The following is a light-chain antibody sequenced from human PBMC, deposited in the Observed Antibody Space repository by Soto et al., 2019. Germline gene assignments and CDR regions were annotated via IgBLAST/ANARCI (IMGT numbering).Light chain of an antibody. Sequence: EVVLTQFPGTLPVSLGERATLSCRASQSVRNDYLAWYQQKRGQAPRLLIHGASTRATGIPDRFSGSGSGTDFILSSSRVDPGYVAMYFCQQYGSLPETFDQETKVEIK. J-gene: IGKJ1*01. CDR3: QQYGSLPET. CDR2: GAS. V-gene: IGKV3-20*01. CDR1: QSVRNDY.